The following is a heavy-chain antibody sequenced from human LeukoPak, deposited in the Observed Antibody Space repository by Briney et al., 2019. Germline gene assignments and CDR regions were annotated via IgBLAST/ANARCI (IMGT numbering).Heavy chain of an antibody. CDR2: ISSSGSTI. CDR1: GFTFSSYE. V-gene: IGHV3-48*03. J-gene: IGHJ6*03. CDR3: AAAIVGATNRYYYYYYMDV. Sequence: GGSLRLSCAASGFTFSSYEMNWVRQAPGKGLEWVSYISSSGSTIYYADSVKGRFTISRDNAKNSLYLQMNSLRAEDTALYYCAAAIVGATNRYYYYYYMDVWGKGTTVTVSS. D-gene: IGHD1-26*01.